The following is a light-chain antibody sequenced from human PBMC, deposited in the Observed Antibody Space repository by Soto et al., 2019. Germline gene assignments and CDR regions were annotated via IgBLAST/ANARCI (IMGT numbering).Light chain of an antibody. CDR3: SSYAGSNNHVI. V-gene: IGLV2-8*01. CDR2: VFN. CDR1: SSDVGAYKF. Sequence: QSALTQPPSASGSPGQSVTISCTGTSSDVGAYKFVSWYQQHPGKAPKLMIYVFNKRPSGVPDRFSGSKSGNTASLTVSGLQAEDEANYYCSSYAGSNNHVIFGGGTKLTVL. J-gene: IGLJ2*01.